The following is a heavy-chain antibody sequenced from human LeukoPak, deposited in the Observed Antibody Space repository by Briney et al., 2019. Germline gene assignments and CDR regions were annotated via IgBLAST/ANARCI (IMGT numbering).Heavy chain of an antibody. D-gene: IGHD3-22*01. J-gene: IGHJ3*02. CDR2: IYHSGST. CDR3: ARGGYDPDAFDI. V-gene: IGHV4-30-2*01. CDR1: GGSISSGGYS. Sequence: PSETLSLTCAVSGGSISSGGYSWSWIRQPPGKGLEWIGYIYHSGSTYYNPSLKSRVTISVDRSKNQFSPKLSSVTAADTAVYYCARGGYDPDAFDIWGQGTMVTVSS.